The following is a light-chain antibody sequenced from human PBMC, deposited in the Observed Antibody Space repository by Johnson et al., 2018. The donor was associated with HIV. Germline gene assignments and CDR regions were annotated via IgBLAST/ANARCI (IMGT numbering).Light chain of an antibody. CDR1: SSNIGNNY. CDR3: GTWDSSLSARV. J-gene: IGLJ1*01. Sequence: HSVLSQPPSVSAAPGQKVTISCSGSSSNIGNNYVSWYQHLPGTAPKLLIYENNKRPSGIPDRFSGSKSGTSATLGITGLQTGDEADYYCGTWDSSLSARVFGTGTQVTVL. CDR2: ENN. V-gene: IGLV1-51*02.